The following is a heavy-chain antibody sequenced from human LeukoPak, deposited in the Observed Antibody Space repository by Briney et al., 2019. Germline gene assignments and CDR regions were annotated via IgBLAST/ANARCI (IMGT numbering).Heavy chain of an antibody. CDR3: ARRSSIAVRLFDY. CDR2: ISPGDSDT. Sequence: GESLKISCEGSGYSFTSYWIGWVRQMPGKGLEWMGIISPGDSDTRYSPSFQGQVTISGDKSISTAYLQWSSLKASDTAMYYCARRSSIAVRLFDYWGQGTLVTVSS. CDR1: GYSFTSYW. V-gene: IGHV5-51*01. J-gene: IGHJ4*02. D-gene: IGHD6-6*01.